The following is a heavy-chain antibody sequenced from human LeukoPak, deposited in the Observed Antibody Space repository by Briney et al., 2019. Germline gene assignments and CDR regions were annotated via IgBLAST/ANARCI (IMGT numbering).Heavy chain of an antibody. V-gene: IGHV1-18*01. CDR2: ISAYNGNT. D-gene: IGHD2-2*01. J-gene: IGHJ4*02. Sequence: ASEKVSCKASGYTFTSYGISWVRQAPGQGLEWMGWISAYNGNTNYAQKLQGRVTMTTDTSTSTAYMELRSLRSDDTAVYYCARDSGYCSSTSCYDEAFDYWGQGTLVTVSS. CDR3: ARDSGYCSSTSCYDEAFDY. CDR1: GYTFTSYG.